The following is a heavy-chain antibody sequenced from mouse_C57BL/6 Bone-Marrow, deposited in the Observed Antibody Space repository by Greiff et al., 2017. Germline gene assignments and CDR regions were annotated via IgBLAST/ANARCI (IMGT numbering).Heavy chain of an antibody. J-gene: IGHJ3*02. CDR1: GYAFSSSW. D-gene: IGHD2-3*01. CDR3: ARGVYDGYPFSG. Sequence: VQLQESGPELVKPGASVKISCKASGYAFSSSWMNWVKQRPGKGLEWIGRIYPGDGDTNYNGKFKGKATLTADKSSSTAYMKLSSLTSEDSAVYFCARGVYDGYPFSGWGQGTLVTVSA. V-gene: IGHV1-82*01. CDR2: IYPGDGDT.